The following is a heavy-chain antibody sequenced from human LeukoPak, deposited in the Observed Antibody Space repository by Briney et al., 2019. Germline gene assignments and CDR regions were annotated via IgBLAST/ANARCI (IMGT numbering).Heavy chain of an antibody. D-gene: IGHD1-1*01. Sequence: GGSLRLSCAASGFFFSSYTMSWVRQAPGKGLEGVSVISYSGASTTYADSVKGRFTISRDNAKNSLYLQMNSLRAEDTALYYCAKGTDGSFDLWGQGTLVTVSS. J-gene: IGHJ4*02. V-gene: IGHV3-23*01. CDR1: GFFFSSYT. CDR2: ISYSGAST. CDR3: AKGTDGSFDL.